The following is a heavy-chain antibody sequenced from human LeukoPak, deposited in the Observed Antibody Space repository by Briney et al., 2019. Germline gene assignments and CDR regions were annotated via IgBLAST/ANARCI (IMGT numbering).Heavy chain of an antibody. D-gene: IGHD5-18*01. CDR3: STAYSYGLTRIDY. J-gene: IGHJ4*02. Sequence: GGSLRLSCAASGFTFSNAWMSWVRQAPGKGLEWVGRIIRKTDGGTTDYAAPVKGRFSISRDDSKDTLYLQMNSLKTEDTAVYYCSTAYSYGLTRIDYWGQGTLVTVSS. V-gene: IGHV3-15*01. CDR2: IIRKTDGGTT. CDR1: GFTFSNAW.